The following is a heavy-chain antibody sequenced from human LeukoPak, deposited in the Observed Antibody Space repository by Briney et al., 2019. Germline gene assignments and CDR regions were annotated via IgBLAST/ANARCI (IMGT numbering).Heavy chain of an antibody. D-gene: IGHD2-15*01. CDR1: GFTFSSYA. CDR3: ARASGYCSGGSCPLYYYGMDV. CDR2: ISSNGGST. J-gene: IGHJ6*04. Sequence: GSLRLSCAASGFTFSSYAMHWVRQAPGKGLEYVSAISSNGGSTYYADSVKGRFTTSRDNSKNTLYLQMGSLRAEDMAVYYCARASGYCSGGSCPLYYYGMDVWGKGTTVTVSS. V-gene: IGHV3-64*02.